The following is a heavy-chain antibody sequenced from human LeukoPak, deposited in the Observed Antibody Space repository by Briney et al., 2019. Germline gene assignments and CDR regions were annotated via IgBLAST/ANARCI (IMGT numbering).Heavy chain of an antibody. CDR2: IKQAGSEN. CDR3: AKGQPSSSWFLVYYYYMDV. Sequence: GGSLRLSCAASGFIFSSYWMTWVRQAPGKGLEWVANIKQAGSENSYVDSVKGRFTISRDNAKNSLYLQMNSLRTEDTALYYCAKGQPSSSWFLVYYYYMDVWGKGTTVTVSS. CDR1: GFIFSSYW. D-gene: IGHD6-13*01. V-gene: IGHV3-7*03. J-gene: IGHJ6*03.